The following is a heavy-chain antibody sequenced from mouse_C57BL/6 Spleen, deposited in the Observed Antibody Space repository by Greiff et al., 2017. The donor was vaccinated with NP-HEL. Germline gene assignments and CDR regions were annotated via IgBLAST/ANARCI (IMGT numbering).Heavy chain of an antibody. CDR1: GYTFTSYW. D-gene: IGHD1-1*01. CDR3: ARGGITTVVWYFDV. Sequence: QVQLQQPGAELVKPGASVKMSCKASGYTFTSYWITWVKQRPGQGLEWIGDIYPGSGSTNYNEKFKSKATLTVDTSSSTAYMQLSSLTSEDSAVYYCARGGITTVVWYFDVWGTGTTVTVSS. CDR2: IYPGSGST. V-gene: IGHV1-55*01. J-gene: IGHJ1*03.